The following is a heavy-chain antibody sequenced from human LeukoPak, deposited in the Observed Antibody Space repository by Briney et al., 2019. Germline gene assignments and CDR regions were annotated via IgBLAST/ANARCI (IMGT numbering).Heavy chain of an antibody. D-gene: IGHD3-22*01. J-gene: IGHJ2*01. CDR2: ISSTSIYG. V-gene: IGHV3-21*01. CDR1: GFTFSAYS. Sequence: GGSLRLSCAASGFTFSAYSMNWVRQAPGKGLEWVSSISSTSIYGYYGDSVKGRFTISRDNAKNSLYLQMNSLRAEDTAVFYCARAPVYYDESRGHLKISNWYLDLWGRGTLVTVSS. CDR3: ARAPVYYDESRGHLKISNWYLDL.